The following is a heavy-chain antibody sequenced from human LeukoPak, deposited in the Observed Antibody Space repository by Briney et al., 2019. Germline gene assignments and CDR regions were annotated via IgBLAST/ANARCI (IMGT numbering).Heavy chain of an antibody. Sequence: PSETLSLTCTVSGGSISSGSYYWSWIRQPAGKGLEWIGRIYTSGSTNYNPSLKSRVTISVDTSKNQFSLKLSSVTAADTAVYYCARRPCSSTSCLIDYWGQGTLVTVSS. CDR2: IYTSGST. V-gene: IGHV4-61*02. CDR1: GGSISSGSYY. D-gene: IGHD2-2*01. CDR3: ARRPCSSTSCLIDY. J-gene: IGHJ4*02.